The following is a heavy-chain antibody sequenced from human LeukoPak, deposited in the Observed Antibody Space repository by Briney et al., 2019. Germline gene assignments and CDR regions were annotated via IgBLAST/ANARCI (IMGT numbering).Heavy chain of an antibody. Sequence: SETLSLTCTVSGDSISSYYWSWIRQPVEKGLEWIGRIYTSGSTNYNPSLKSRVTMSVDTSKNQFSLKLSSVTAADTAVYYCAQSLPARAYYYYGMDVWGQGTTVTVSS. CDR2: IYTSGST. CDR3: AQSLPARAYYYYGMDV. CDR1: GDSISSYY. J-gene: IGHJ6*02. V-gene: IGHV4-4*07.